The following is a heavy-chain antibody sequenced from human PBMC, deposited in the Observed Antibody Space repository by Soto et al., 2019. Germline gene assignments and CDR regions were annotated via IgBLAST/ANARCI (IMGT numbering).Heavy chain of an antibody. D-gene: IGHD1-1*01. J-gene: IGHJ5*02. V-gene: IGHV4-34*01. CDR1: GGSFSGYY. CDR2: INHSGST. CDR3: ASLLERLRGHNWFDP. Sequence: QVQLQQWGAGLLKPSETLSLTCAVYGGSFSGYYWSWIHQPPGKGLEWIGEINHSGSTNYNPSLKSRVTISVDTSKNQFSLKLCSVTAADTAVYYCASLLERLRGHNWFDPWGQGTLVTVSS.